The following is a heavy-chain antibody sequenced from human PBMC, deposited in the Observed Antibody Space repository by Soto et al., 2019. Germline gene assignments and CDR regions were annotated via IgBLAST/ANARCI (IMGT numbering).Heavy chain of an antibody. CDR2: ISYDGSNK. V-gene: IGHV3-30-3*01. D-gene: IGHD4-4*01. CDR1: GFTFSSYA. Sequence: PGGSLRLSCAASGFTFSSYATHWVRQAPGKGLEWVAVISYDGSNKYYADSVKGRFTISRDNSKNTLYLQMNSLRAEDTAVYYCARAAFGTVTTYFDYWGQGTLVTVSS. J-gene: IGHJ4*02. CDR3: ARAAFGTVTTYFDY.